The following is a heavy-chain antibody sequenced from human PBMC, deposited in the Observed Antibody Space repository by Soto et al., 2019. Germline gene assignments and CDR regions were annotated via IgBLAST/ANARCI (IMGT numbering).Heavy chain of an antibody. J-gene: IGHJ4*02. CDR1: GFTLSDVW. V-gene: IGHV3-15*07. Sequence: GSLRLSCAVSGFTLSDVWINRVRQAPGKGPEWVGLIKSESAGGTTEYAAPVKGRFTISRDDSENTLYLQMNSLETEDTAVYYCSHGYTQYFESWGQGTLVTSPQ. D-gene: IGHD5-18*01. CDR3: SHGYTQYFES. CDR2: IKSESAGGTT.